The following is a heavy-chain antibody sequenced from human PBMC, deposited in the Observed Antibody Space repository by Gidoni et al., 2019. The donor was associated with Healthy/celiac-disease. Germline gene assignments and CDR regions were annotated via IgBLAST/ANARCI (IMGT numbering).Heavy chain of an antibody. V-gene: IGHV1-8*01. Sequence: QVQLVQSGAEVKKPGASVKVSCQASGYPFTSYDINWVRQATGQGLEWMGWMNPNSGNTGYAQKFQGRVTMTRNTSISTAYMELSSLRSEDTAVYYCASLRHCSSTSCHDYWGQGTLVTVSS. CDR3: ASLRHCSSTSCHDY. J-gene: IGHJ4*02. CDR1: GYPFTSYD. CDR2: MNPNSGNT. D-gene: IGHD2-2*01.